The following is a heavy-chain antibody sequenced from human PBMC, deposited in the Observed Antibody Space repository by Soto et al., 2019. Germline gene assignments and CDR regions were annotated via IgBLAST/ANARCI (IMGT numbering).Heavy chain of an antibody. V-gene: IGHV3-30*18. J-gene: IGHJ6*02. Sequence: GGSLRLSCAASGFTFSSYGMHWVRQAPGKGLEWVAVISYDGSNKYYADSVKGRFTISRDNSKNTLYLQMNSLRAEDTAVYYCAKDVVVGATPGLGDYYYYYGMDVWGQGTTVTVSS. CDR1: GFTFSSYG. CDR3: AKDVVVGATPGLGDYYYYYGMDV. CDR2: ISYDGSNK. D-gene: IGHD1-26*01.